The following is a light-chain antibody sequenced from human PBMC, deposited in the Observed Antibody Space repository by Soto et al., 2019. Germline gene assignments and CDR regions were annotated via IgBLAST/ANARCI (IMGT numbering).Light chain of an antibody. CDR1: SSNIGAGYD. CDR2: GSS. CDR3: QSYDSSLSGSRV. J-gene: IGLJ1*01. Sequence: QSVLTQLPSVSGAPGQRVTISCTGSSSNIGAGYDVHWYQQLPGTAPKLLIYGSSNRPSGVPDRFSGSKSGTSASLAITGLQAEDEADYYCQSYDSSLSGSRVSGTGTKVTVL. V-gene: IGLV1-40*01.